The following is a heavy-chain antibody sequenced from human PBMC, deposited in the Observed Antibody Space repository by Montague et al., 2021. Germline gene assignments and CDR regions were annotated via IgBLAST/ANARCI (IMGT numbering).Heavy chain of an antibody. Sequence: SLRLSCAASGFTFNDYYMSWIRQAPGKGLEWVSYIYTSGSTIYYADSVKGRFTISRDNAKNTLYLQMNSLRAEDSAVYYCARIRKGADYWGQGTLVTVSS. V-gene: IGHV3-11*01. CDR2: IYTSGSTI. J-gene: IGHJ4*02. D-gene: IGHD3-16*01. CDR3: ARIRKGADY. CDR1: GFTFNDYY.